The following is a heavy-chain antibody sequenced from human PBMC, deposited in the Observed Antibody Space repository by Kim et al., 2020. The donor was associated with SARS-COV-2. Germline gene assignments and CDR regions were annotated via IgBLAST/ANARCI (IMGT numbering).Heavy chain of an antibody. CDR3: AGRSLRGTNFFDY. D-gene: IGHD1-1*01. Sequence: NYADSVKGRFNISRDNAKNTMYLEMNSLRAEDTAVYYCAGRSLRGTNFFDYWGQGTLVTVSS. J-gene: IGHJ4*02. V-gene: IGHV3-74*01.